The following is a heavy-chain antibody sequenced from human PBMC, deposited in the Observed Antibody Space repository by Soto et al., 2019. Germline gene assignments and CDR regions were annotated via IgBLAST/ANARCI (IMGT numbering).Heavy chain of an antibody. CDR1: GFTFSSYW. CDR2: IKQDGREQ. J-gene: IGHJ4*02. Sequence: EVQLVESGGGLVQPGGSLRLSCAASGFTFSSYWMSWVRQAPGKGLEWVANIKQDGREQYYVDSVKGRFTISRDNSKNSLYLQMNSLRAEDTAVYYCARVIGLGADYWGQGTLVTVSS. V-gene: IGHV3-7*01. D-gene: IGHD3-16*01. CDR3: ARVIGLGADY.